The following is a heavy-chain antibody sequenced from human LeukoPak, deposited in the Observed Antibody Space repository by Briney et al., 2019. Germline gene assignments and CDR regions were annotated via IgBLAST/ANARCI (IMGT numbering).Heavy chain of an antibody. J-gene: IGHJ4*02. V-gene: IGHV3-48*03. Sequence: GGSLRLSCAASGSTFSSYEMNWVPQAPGKGLEWVSYISSSGSTIYYADSVKGRFTISRDNAKNSLYLQMNSLRAEDTAVYYCARVERYCSGGSCQGYWGQGTLVTVSS. CDR1: GSTFSSYE. CDR3: ARVERYCSGGSCQGY. CDR2: ISSSGSTI. D-gene: IGHD2-15*01.